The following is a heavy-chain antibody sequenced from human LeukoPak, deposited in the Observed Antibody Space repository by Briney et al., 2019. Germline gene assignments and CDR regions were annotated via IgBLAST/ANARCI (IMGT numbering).Heavy chain of an antibody. V-gene: IGHV3-23*01. CDR3: ARDGGGNYDGFDY. D-gene: IGHD4-11*01. J-gene: IGHJ4*02. CDR2: ISGSGGST. CDR1: GFTFSSQT. Sequence: TGGSLRLSCAASGFTFSSQTMSWVRQAPGKGLEWVSAISGSGGSTYYADSVKGRFTISRDNAKNSLYLQMNSLRAEDTAVYYCARDGGGNYDGFDYWGQGTLVTVSS.